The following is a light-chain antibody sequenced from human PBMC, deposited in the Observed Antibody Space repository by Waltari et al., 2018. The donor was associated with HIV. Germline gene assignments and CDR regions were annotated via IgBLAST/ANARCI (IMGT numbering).Light chain of an antibody. J-gene: IGLJ2*01. CDR2: GVT. CDR1: NRNIGFFNL. CDR3: SSYASDDTVV. Sequence: QSALTQPASVSGSPGQSLTISCTGANRNIGFFNLVSWYRQYPGKAPQLIIYGVTYRHSGISSRFCGSKSGNTASLTISGLQVDDEADYYCSSYASDDTVVFGGGTKLTVL. V-gene: IGLV2-14*01.